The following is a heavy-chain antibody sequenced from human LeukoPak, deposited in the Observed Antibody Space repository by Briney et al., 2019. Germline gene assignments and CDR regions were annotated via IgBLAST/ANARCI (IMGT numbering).Heavy chain of an antibody. CDR2: ISAYNGNT. D-gene: IGHD6-19*01. J-gene: IGHJ5*02. CDR3: ARDIPKIAVAGTRSVWFDP. Sequence: ASVKVSCKASGYTFTSYGISWVRQAPGQGLEWMGWISAYNGNTNYAQKLQGRVTMTTDTSTSTAYMELRSLRSDDTAVYYCARDIPKIAVAGTRSVWFDPWGQGTLVTVSS. V-gene: IGHV1-18*01. CDR1: GYTFTSYG.